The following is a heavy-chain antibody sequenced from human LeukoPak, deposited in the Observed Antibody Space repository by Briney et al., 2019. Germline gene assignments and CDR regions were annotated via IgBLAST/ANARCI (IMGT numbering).Heavy chain of an antibody. CDR1: GGSISSYY. CDR2: IYYSGST. J-gene: IGHJ4*02. D-gene: IGHD3-9*01. CDR3: ARSKDILTGYCFDY. V-gene: IGHV4-59*01. Sequence: SETLSLICTVSGGSISSYYWSWIRQPPGKGLEWIGYIYYSGSTKYNPSLKSRVTISVDTSKKQFSLKLSSVTAADTAVYYCARSKDILTGYCFDYWGQGTLVTVSS.